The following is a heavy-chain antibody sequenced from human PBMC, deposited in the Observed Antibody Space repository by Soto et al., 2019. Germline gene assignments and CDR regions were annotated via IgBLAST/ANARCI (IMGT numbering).Heavy chain of an antibody. CDR3: VCGGNFFVY. CDR2: LDQDGSER. D-gene: IGHD3-16*01. Sequence: EVQLVESGGGLVQPGGSLRLSCAASGFTFSTYWMTWVRRPPGKGLEWVANLDQDGSERYYVDSVRGRFTISRDNAKNSLYLQKNSLRAEDTAGYYCVCGGNFFVYWGQGTLVTVAP. CDR1: GFTFSTYW. V-gene: IGHV3-7*01. J-gene: IGHJ4*02.